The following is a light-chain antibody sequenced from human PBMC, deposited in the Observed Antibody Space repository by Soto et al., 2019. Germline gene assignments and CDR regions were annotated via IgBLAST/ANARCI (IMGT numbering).Light chain of an antibody. CDR3: QQTYSVPRT. V-gene: IGKV3-15*01. J-gene: IGKJ1*01. CDR2: GAA. Sequence: EIVLTQSPATLSVSPGERATLSCRASQSVFSSLAWFQQKPGQAPRLLIYGAATRATGIPARFSGSGSGTEFTLTISSLQSEDFATYYCQQTYSVPRTFGQGTKVEIK. CDR1: QSVFSS.